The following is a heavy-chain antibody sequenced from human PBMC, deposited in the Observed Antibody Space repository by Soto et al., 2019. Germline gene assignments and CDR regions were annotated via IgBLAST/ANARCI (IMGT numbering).Heavy chain of an antibody. CDR1: GFSFSNYG. CDR2: ISYDGSTK. Sequence: QVQLVESGGGVIQPGKSLRLSCAASGFSFSNYGMHWVRLAPGRGLEWVAVISYDGSTKYYGDSVKGRFTISRYNSINTLYLQMNSLRAEDTALYYCAKDQISHFWSGFPPYYSYTMDVWGPGTTVTVSS. CDR3: AKDQISHFWSGFPPYYSYTMDV. D-gene: IGHD3-3*02. V-gene: IGHV3-30*18. J-gene: IGHJ6*02.